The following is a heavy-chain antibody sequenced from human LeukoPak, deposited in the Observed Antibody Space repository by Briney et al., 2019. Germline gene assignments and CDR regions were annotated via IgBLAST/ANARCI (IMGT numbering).Heavy chain of an antibody. D-gene: IGHD1-26*01. V-gene: IGHV4-61*02. Sequence: SETLSLTCTVSGGSISSGSYYWRWIRQPAGKGLEWIGRIYTSGSTNYNPSLKSRVTISVDTSKNQFSLKLSSVTAADAAVYYCARSGSYYSYYFDYWGQGTLVTVSS. CDR1: GGSISSGSYY. CDR2: IYTSGST. J-gene: IGHJ4*02. CDR3: ARSGSYYSYYFDY.